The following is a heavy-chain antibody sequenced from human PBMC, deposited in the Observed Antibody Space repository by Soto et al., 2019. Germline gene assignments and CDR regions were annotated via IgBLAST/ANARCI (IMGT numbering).Heavy chain of an antibody. D-gene: IGHD3-22*01. J-gene: IGHJ5*02. CDR3: ARGYSSAYVGNWFDP. Sequence: PSETLSLTCTVSGGSISSSSYYWGWIRHPPGKGLEWIGSIYYSGSTYYNPSLKSRVTISVDTSKNQFSLKLSSVTAADTAVYYCARGYSSAYVGNWFDPWGKGTLVTVSS. V-gene: IGHV4-39*07. CDR2: IYYSGST. CDR1: GGSISSSSYY.